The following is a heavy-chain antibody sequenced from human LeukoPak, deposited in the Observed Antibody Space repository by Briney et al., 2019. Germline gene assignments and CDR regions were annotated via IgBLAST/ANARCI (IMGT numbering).Heavy chain of an antibody. Sequence: SETLSLTCTVSGGSISSSSYYWGWIRQPPGKGLEWIGSIYYSGSTYYNPSLKSRVTISVDTSKNQCSLKLSSVTAADTAVYYCARRHYDSSGYYYGDAFDIWGQGTMVTVSS. D-gene: IGHD3-22*01. J-gene: IGHJ3*02. CDR3: ARRHYDSSGYYYGDAFDI. CDR2: IYYSGST. CDR1: GGSISSSSYY. V-gene: IGHV4-39*01.